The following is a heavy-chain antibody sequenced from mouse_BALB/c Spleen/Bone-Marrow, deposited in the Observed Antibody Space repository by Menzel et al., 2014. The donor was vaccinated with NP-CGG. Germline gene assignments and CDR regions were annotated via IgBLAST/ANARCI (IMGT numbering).Heavy chain of an antibody. CDR3: TREGTFFAY. Sequence: QVQLQQSEAELVKPGASVKLSCKSSGYTFTSYYMYWVKQRPGQGLEWIGGINPSNGGTNFNEKSKSKATLTVDKSSSTAYMQLSSLTSEDSAVYYCTREGTFFAYWGQGTLVTVSA. V-gene: IGHV1S81*02. J-gene: IGHJ3*01. D-gene: IGHD3-3*01. CDR2: INPSNGGT. CDR1: GYTFTSYY.